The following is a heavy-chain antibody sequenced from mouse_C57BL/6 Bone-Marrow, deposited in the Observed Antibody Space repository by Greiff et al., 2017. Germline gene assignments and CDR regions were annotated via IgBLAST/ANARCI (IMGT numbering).Heavy chain of an antibody. D-gene: IGHD2-2*01. V-gene: IGHV1-80*01. J-gene: IGHJ2*01. CDR2: IYPGDGDT. CDR1: GYAFSSYW. CDR3: ARYYGYDGGVVYFDY. Sequence: QVQLQQSGAELVKPGASVKISCKASGYAFSSYWMNWVKQRPGKGLEWIGQIYPGDGDTNYNGKFKGKATLTADKSSSTAYMQLSSLTSEDSAFYFCARYYGYDGGVVYFDYWGQGTTLTVSS.